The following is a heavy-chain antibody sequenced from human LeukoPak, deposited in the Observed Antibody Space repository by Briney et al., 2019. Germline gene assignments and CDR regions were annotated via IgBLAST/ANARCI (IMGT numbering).Heavy chain of an antibody. CDR1: GGSISSYY. CDR2: IYYSGST. Sequence: SETLSLTCTVSGGSISSYYWSWIRQPLGKGLEWIGYIYYSGSTNYNPSLKSRVTISVDTSKNQFSLKLSSVTAADTAVYYCARLGGITIFGVAIPYFDYWGQGTLVTVSS. J-gene: IGHJ4*02. CDR3: ARLGGITIFGVAIPYFDY. D-gene: IGHD3-3*01. V-gene: IGHV4-59*08.